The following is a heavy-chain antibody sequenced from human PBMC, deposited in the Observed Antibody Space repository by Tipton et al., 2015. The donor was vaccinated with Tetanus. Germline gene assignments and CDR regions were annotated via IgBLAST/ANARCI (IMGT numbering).Heavy chain of an antibody. V-gene: IGHV1-46*01. CDR2: INPSGGST. CDR3: AGGSGFGALHY. J-gene: IGHJ4*02. D-gene: IGHD3-10*01. Sequence: QVQLVQSGAEVKKPGASVKVSCKASGYTFTSYYMHWVRQAPGQGLEWMGIINPSGGSTSYAQKFQGSVTMTRDTSTSPVYMEVSSLGSEDTAVYFWAGGSGFGALHYWGQGTLVTVSS. CDR1: GYTFTSYY.